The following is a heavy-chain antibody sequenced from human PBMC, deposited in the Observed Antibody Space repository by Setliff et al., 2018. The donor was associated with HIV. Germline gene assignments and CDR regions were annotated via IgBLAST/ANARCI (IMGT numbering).Heavy chain of an antibody. CDR2: IYYTGLS. CDR3: ARLNGSGSP. J-gene: IGHJ5*02. CDR1: GVSISTSGFY. V-gene: IGHV4-39*01. Sequence: SETLSLTCTVSGVSISTSGFYWGWIRQPPGKGLEFIGTIYYTGLSYYTPSLQSRVTISVATSKNQFSLKLSSVTAADTAVYYCARLNGSGSPWGQGTLVTVSS. D-gene: IGHD3-10*01.